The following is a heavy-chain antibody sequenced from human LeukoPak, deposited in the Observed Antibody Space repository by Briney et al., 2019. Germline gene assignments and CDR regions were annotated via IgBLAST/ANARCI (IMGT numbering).Heavy chain of an antibody. D-gene: IGHD3-22*01. CDR2: IDSSSSTI. CDR3: AGNGHRSVWTMIVLL. V-gene: IGHV3-48*04. CDR1: GFPFSSYT. J-gene: IGHJ4*02. Sequence: PGGSLRLSCASSGFPFSSYTTNWVRQSPGKGLEWISYIDSSSSTIYYADSVKGRFTISRDNAKNSLYLQMNSLRAEDAAVYYCAGNGHRSVWTMIVLLWGQGTLVTVSS.